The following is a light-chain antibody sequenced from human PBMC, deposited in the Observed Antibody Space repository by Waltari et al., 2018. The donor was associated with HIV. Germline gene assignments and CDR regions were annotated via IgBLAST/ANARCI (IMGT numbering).Light chain of an antibody. CDR2: GND. J-gene: IGLJ2*01. CDR3: ATWDDSLKGVI. Sequence: QSELTPPPSTSGAPGQRVTISCSGSSSNLGSNTVKWYQHLPGATPKLLIYGNDQWPSGVPDRFSGSKSGTSASLAISGLLSEDEGDYYCATWDDSLKGVIFGGGTKLTVL. V-gene: IGLV1-44*01. CDR1: SSNLGSNT.